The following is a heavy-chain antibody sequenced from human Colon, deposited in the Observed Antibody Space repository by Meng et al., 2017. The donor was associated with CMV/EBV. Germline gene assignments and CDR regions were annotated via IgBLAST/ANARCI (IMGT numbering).Heavy chain of an antibody. V-gene: IGHV3-23*01. CDR1: GISFKSYA. CDR2: ISSAGDEI. CDR3: ARDYCSSTSCSEIDY. J-gene: IGHJ4*02. D-gene: IGHD2-2*01. Sequence: GGSLRLSCAFSGISFKSYAMSWVRQAPGQGLEWVAVISSAGDEIYYADSVKGRFIVSRDNAKNTLFLQINGLGAEDTAVYYCARDYCSSTSCSEIDYWGQGTLVTVSS.